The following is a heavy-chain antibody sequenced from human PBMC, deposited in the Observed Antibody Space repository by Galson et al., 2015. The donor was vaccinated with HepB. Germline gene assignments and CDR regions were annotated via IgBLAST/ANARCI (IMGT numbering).Heavy chain of an antibody. CDR1: GGSFSGYY. CDR2: INDSGST. V-gene: IGHV4-34*01. J-gene: IGHJ4*02. Sequence: ETLSLTCAVYGGSFSGYYWSWIRQPPGMGLEWIGEINDSGSTNYNPSLKGRVSISVDTSKNQFSLKLTSVSAADTAVYYCARGGSTNWGSAVGGLFDWWGQGTLVTVSS. D-gene: IGHD7-27*01. CDR3: ARGGSTNWGSAVGGLFDW.